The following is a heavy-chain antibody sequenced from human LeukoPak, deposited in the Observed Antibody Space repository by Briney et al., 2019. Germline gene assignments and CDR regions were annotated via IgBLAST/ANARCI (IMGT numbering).Heavy chain of an antibody. V-gene: IGHV3-23*01. J-gene: IGHJ4*02. Sequence: GGSLRLSCAASGFTFSNAWMSWVRQAPGKGLEWVSSISDSGGSAYYADSVKGRFTISRDNSKNTLYLQMSSLRAEDTAVYYCAKSRFQLRVVRGVTDYWGQGTLVTVSS. CDR2: ISDSGGSA. D-gene: IGHD3-10*01. CDR3: AKSRFQLRVVRGVTDY. CDR1: GFTFSNAW.